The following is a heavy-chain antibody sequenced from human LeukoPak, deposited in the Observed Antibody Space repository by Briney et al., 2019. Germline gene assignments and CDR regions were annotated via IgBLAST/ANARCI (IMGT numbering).Heavy chain of an antibody. D-gene: IGHD1-26*01. CDR1: GGSISSYY. V-gene: IGHV4-59*01. CDR2: IYYSGST. CDR3: ARDGGGSYHFDY. J-gene: IGHJ4*02. Sequence: SETLSLTCTVSGGSISSYYWSWIRQPPGKGLEWIGYIYYSGSTNYNPSLKSRVTISVDTSKSQFSLKLSSVTAADTAVYYCARDGGGSYHFDYWGQGTPVTVSS.